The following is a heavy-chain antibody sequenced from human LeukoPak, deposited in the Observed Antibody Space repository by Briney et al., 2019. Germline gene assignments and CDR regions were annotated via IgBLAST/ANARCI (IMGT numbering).Heavy chain of an antibody. V-gene: IGHV4-59*08. CDR1: GVSIGSYY. J-gene: IGHJ4*02. Sequence: SETLSLTCAVSGVSIGSYYWSWIRQPPGKGLEWIGSISYSGGTNYNPSLKSRVTISVDTSKNHFSLKLSSVTAADTAVFYCARHGSPPMATYYFDYWGQGTLVTVSS. CDR3: ARHGSPPMATYYFDY. D-gene: IGHD3-10*01. CDR2: ISYSGGT.